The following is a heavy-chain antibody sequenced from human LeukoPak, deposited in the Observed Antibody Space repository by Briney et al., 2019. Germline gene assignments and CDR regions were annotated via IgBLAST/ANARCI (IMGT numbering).Heavy chain of an antibody. J-gene: IGHJ6*02. CDR3: ARLSQVNYYDSSGPSDYYYGMDV. D-gene: IGHD3-22*01. V-gene: IGHV5-51*01. Sequence: GESLKISCKGSGYSFTSYWIGWVRQMPGKGLGWMGIIYPGDSDTRYSPSFQGQVTISADKSISTAYLQWSSLKASDTAMYYCARLSQVNYYDSSGPSDYYYGMDVWGQGTTVTVSS. CDR2: IYPGDSDT. CDR1: GYSFTSYW.